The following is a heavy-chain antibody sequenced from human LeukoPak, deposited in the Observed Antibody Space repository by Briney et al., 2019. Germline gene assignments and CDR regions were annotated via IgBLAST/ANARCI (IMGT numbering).Heavy chain of an antibody. Sequence: PGGSLRLSCAASGCTFSDYFMSWVRQAPGKGLEWLSYINGRGTYIDYAESLKGRITISRDNAQNSLYLQMNSLRVEDTVVYYCARSGREATEIDYWGQGTLVTVSS. D-gene: IGHD1-1*01. CDR1: GCTFSDYF. J-gene: IGHJ4*02. CDR3: ARSGREATEIDY. CDR2: INGRGTYI. V-gene: IGHV3-11*06.